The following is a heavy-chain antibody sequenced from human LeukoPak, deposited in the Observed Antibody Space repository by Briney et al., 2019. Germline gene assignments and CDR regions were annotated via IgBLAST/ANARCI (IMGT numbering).Heavy chain of an antibody. CDR2: INPSGGST. J-gene: IGHJ6*02. Sequence: ASVTVSCKASGYTFTSYYMHWVRQAPGQGVEWMGLINPSGGSTNYAQKFQGRVTMTRDTSTSTVYMELSSLRSEDTAVYYCAGDERYFDWFRNTYYYYGMDVWGQGTTVTVSS. D-gene: IGHD3-9*01. CDR1: GYTFTSYY. CDR3: AGDERYFDWFRNTYYYYGMDV. V-gene: IGHV1-46*01.